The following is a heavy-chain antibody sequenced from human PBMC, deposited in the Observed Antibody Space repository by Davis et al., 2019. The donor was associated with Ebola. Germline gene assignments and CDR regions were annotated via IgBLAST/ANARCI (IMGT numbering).Heavy chain of an antibody. J-gene: IGHJ4*02. CDR3: ARGSSSPY. CDR2: INPNSGGT. CDR1: GYTFTSYG. Sequence: AASVKVSCKASGYTFTSYGISWVRQAPGQGLEWMGRINPNSGGTNYAQKFQGRVTMTRDTSISTAYMELSRLRSDDTAVYYCARGSSSPYWGQGTLVTVSS. D-gene: IGHD6-13*01. V-gene: IGHV1-2*06.